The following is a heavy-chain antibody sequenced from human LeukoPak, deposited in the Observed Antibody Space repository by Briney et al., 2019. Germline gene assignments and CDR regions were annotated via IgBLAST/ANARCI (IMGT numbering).Heavy chain of an antibody. V-gene: IGHV3-30*03. Sequence: GGSLRLSCAASGFTFSSYGMHWVRQAPGKGLEWVAVISYDGSNKYYADSVKGRFTISRDNSKNTLYLQMNSLRAEDTAVYYCAAPLRDTYYYDSSGYSVGYWGQGTLVTVSS. J-gene: IGHJ4*02. CDR3: AAPLRDTYYYDSSGYSVGY. CDR1: GFTFSSYG. D-gene: IGHD3-22*01. CDR2: ISYDGSNK.